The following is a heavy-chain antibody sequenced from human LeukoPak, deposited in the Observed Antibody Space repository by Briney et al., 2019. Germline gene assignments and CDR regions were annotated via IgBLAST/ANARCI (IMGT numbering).Heavy chain of an antibody. CDR3: ARSQTARRVFDY. Sequence: PSETLSLTCTVSGGSISSGSYYWSWIRQPAGKGLEWIGRIYTSGSTNYNPSLKSRVTISVDTSKNQFSLKLSSVAAADTAVYYCARSQTARRVFDYWGQGTLVTVSS. V-gene: IGHV4-61*02. J-gene: IGHJ4*02. CDR1: GGSISSGSYY. CDR2: IYTSGST. D-gene: IGHD6-6*01.